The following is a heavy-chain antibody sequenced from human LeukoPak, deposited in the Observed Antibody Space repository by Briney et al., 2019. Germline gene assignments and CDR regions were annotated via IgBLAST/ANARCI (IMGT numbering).Heavy chain of an antibody. J-gene: IGHJ4*02. V-gene: IGHV4-34*01. D-gene: IGHD6-13*01. CDR3: ARGFFSSSWTPLDY. Sequence: PSETLSLTCAVYGGSFSGYYWSWIRQPPGKGLEWIGEINHCGSTNYNPSLKSRVTISVDTSKNQFSLKLSSVTAADTAVYYCARGFFSSSWTPLDYWGQGTLVTVSS. CDR1: GGSFSGYY. CDR2: INHCGST.